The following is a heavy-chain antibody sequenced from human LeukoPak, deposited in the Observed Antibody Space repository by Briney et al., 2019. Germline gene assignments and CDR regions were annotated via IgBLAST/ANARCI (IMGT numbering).Heavy chain of an antibody. Sequence: SETLSLTCTVSGGSISSYYWSWIRQPPGNGLEWIGYIYYSGSTNYNPSLKSRVTISVDTSKNQFSLKLSSVTAADTAVYYCARQLLYYDILTGYYPDAFDIWGQGTMVTVSS. J-gene: IGHJ3*02. CDR1: GGSISSYY. V-gene: IGHV4-59*08. CDR2: IYYSGST. CDR3: ARQLLYYDILTGYYPDAFDI. D-gene: IGHD3-9*01.